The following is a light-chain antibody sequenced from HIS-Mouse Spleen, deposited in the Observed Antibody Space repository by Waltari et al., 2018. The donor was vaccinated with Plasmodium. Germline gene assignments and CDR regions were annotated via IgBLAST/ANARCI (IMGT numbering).Light chain of an antibody. CDR3: YSAADNNLV. CDR1: VLAKKY. V-gene: IGLV3-27*01. J-gene: IGLJ3*02. Sequence: SYELTQPSPVSVSPGQTARITCSGDVLAKKYARWFQQKPGPAPVLVIYKDSERPSGIPERFSGSSSGTTVTLTISGAQVEDEADYYCYSAADNNLVFGGGTKLTVL. CDR2: KDS.